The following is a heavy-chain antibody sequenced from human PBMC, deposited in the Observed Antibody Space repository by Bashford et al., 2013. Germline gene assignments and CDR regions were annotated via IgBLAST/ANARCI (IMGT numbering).Heavy chain of an antibody. CDR1: GYTFTSYY. J-gene: IGHJ3*02. D-gene: IGHD1/OR15-1a*01. Sequence: ASVKVSCKASGYTFTSYYMHWVRQAPGQGLEWMGIINPSGGSTSYAQKFQGRVTMTRDTSTSTVYMELSSLRSEDTAVYYCARVQAVGGRTAFDIVGPRDNGHRLL. V-gene: IGHV1-46*01. CDR2: INPSGGST. CDR3: ARVQAVGGRTAFDI.